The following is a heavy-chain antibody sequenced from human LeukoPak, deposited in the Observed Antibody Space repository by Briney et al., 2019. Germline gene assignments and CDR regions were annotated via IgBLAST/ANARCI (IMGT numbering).Heavy chain of an antibody. CDR3: ARARVWYYGSGSYSGIDY. CDR1: GFTFSSYE. CDR2: ISSSGSTI. Sequence: PGGSLRLSCAASGFTFSSYEMNWVRQAPGKGLEWVSYISSSGSTIYYADSVKGRFTISRDNAKNSLYLQMNSLRAEDTAVYYCARARVWYYGSGSYSGIDYWGQGTLVTVSS. D-gene: IGHD3-10*01. V-gene: IGHV3-48*03. J-gene: IGHJ4*02.